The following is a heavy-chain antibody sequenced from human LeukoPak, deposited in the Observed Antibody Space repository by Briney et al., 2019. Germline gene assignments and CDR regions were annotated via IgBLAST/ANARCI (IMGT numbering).Heavy chain of an antibody. Sequence: GGSLRLSCAVSGFTFDDYAMHWVRQVPGKGLEWVSGINWNSDSIGYADSVKGRFTTSRDNAKNSLYLQMNSLRSEDTAVYYCARDRYDSSGKYYFDYWGQGTLVTVSS. CDR3: ARDRYDSSGKYYFDY. CDR2: INWNSDSI. CDR1: GFTFDDYA. V-gene: IGHV3-9*01. J-gene: IGHJ4*02. D-gene: IGHD3-22*01.